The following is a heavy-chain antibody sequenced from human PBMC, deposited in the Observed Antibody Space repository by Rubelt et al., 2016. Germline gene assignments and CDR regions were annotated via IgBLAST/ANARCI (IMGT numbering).Heavy chain of an antibody. J-gene: IGHJ6*02. V-gene: IGHV4-34*01. Sequence: QVQLQQWGAGLLKPSETLSLTCAVYGGSFSGYYWSWIRQPPGKGLEWIGEINHSGSTNYNPSLKSRFTLSFDTSKNQFALKLSSVTAADTAVYYCARAYPSYYGMDVWGQGTTVTVSS. CDR2: INHSGST. CDR1: GGSFSGYY. CDR3: ARAYPSYYGMDV.